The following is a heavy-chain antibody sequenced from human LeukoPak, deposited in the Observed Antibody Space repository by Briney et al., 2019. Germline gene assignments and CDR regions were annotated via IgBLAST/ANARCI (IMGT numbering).Heavy chain of an antibody. CDR3: ARGAAATY. D-gene: IGHD2-15*01. CDR1: GGSISSYY. V-gene: IGHV4-59*01. Sequence: SETLSLTCTVSGGSISSYYWGWIRQPPGKGLQYIGYIYYSGSTNYNPSLKSRVTISVDTSKNQFSLRLSSVTAADTAVYYCARGAAATYWGQGTLVTVSS. CDR2: IYYSGST. J-gene: IGHJ4*02.